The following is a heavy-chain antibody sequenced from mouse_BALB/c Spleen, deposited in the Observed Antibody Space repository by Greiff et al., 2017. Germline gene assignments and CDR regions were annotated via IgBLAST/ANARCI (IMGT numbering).Heavy chain of an antibody. CDR1: GYSFTSYW. V-gene: IGHV1-74*01. J-gene: IGHJ1*01. CDR3: ARRGVTTATFPFWYFDV. Sequence: VQLQQSGAELVRPGTSVKVSCKASGYSFTSYWMNWVKQRPGQGLEWIGMIHPSDSETRLNQKFKDKATLTVDKSSSTAYMQLSSPTSEDSAVYYCARRGVTTATFPFWYFDVWGAGTTVTVSS. CDR2: IHPSDSET. D-gene: IGHD1-2*01.